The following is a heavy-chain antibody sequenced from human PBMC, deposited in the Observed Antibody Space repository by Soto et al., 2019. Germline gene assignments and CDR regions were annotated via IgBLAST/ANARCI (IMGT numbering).Heavy chain of an antibody. Sequence: QVQLVQSGAEVKKPGASVKVSCKASGYIFPDYYVHWVRQAPGEGLEWMGRINPNGGGTNYAQKFEGWVTMTTDTSISTAYTELSRLNFDDTAVYYCARGEQLVHFDSWGQGTLVTVSS. CDR1: GYIFPDYY. CDR2: INPNGGGT. V-gene: IGHV1-2*04. D-gene: IGHD6-6*01. CDR3: ARGEQLVHFDS. J-gene: IGHJ4*01.